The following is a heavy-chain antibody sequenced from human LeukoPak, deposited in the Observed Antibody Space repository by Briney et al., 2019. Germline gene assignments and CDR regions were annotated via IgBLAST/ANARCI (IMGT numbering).Heavy chain of an antibody. Sequence: GGSLRLSCAASGFTFSTYGMSWVRQAPGKGLEWAAAITGSGGSTFYADSVKGRFTISRDNSKNTLFLQMNSLTAEDTAVYYCAKEALRYFDWLPAYNWFDPWGQGTLVTVSS. J-gene: IGHJ5*02. CDR1: GFTFSTYG. V-gene: IGHV3-23*01. D-gene: IGHD3-9*01. CDR3: AKEALRYFDWLPAYNWFDP. CDR2: ITGSGGST.